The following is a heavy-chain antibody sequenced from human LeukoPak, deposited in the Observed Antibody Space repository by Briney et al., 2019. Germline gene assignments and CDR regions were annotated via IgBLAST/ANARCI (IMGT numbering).Heavy chain of an antibody. Sequence: PGGSLRLSCAASGFTFSNYNMNWVRQAPGKGLEWVSYISSSSSTIYYADSVKGRFTISRDNSKNTLYLQMNSLRAEDTAVYYCAKLPALTVDYWGQGTLVTVSS. D-gene: IGHD1-7*01. CDR2: ISSSSSTI. CDR1: GFTFSNYN. CDR3: AKLPALTVDY. V-gene: IGHV3-48*01. J-gene: IGHJ4*02.